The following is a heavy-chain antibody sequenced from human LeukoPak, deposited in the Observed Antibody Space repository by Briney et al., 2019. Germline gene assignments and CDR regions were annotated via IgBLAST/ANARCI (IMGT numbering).Heavy chain of an antibody. Sequence: PSETLSLTCTVSGASISSYYWSWIRQPPGKGLEWIGYIYYSGSTRYNPSLKSRVTISVDTSKNQFSLKLSSVTAADTAMYYCAREFFDTFTGYYVQDAFDVWGQGTMVTVSS. CDR1: GASISSYY. CDR2: IYYSGST. J-gene: IGHJ3*01. D-gene: IGHD3-9*01. CDR3: AREFFDTFTGYYVQDAFDV. V-gene: IGHV4-59*01.